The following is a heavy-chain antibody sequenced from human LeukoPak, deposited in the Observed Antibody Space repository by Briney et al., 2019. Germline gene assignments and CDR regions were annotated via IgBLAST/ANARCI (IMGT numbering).Heavy chain of an antibody. CDR2: IKQDGSEK. D-gene: IGHD5-24*01. CDR3: ARGRGDGYNSMDY. Sequence: GGSLRLSCEASGFTFSSYLMSWARQAPGKGLEWVANIKQDGSEKYYVDSVKGRFTISRDNAKNSLYLQMNSLRAEDTAVYYCARGRGDGYNSMDYWGLGTLVTVSS. CDR1: GFTFSSYL. V-gene: IGHV3-7*04. J-gene: IGHJ4*02.